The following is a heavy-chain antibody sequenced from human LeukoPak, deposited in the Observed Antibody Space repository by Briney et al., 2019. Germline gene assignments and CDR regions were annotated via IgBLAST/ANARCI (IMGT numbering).Heavy chain of an antibody. Sequence: EPGGSLRLSCAASGFTFSSYAMSWVRQAPGKGLEWVSAISGSGGSTYYADSVEGRFTISRDNSKNTLYLQMNSLRAEDTAVYYCAKARPLAIYGDYLMYFDYWGQGTLVTVSS. CDR2: ISGSGGST. CDR1: GFTFSSYA. D-gene: IGHD4-17*01. CDR3: AKARPLAIYGDYLMYFDY. V-gene: IGHV3-23*01. J-gene: IGHJ4*02.